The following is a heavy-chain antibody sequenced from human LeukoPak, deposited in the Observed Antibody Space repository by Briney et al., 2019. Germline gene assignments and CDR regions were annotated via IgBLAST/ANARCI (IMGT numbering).Heavy chain of an antibody. J-gene: IGHJ4*02. CDR2: IYYSGST. D-gene: IGHD3-22*01. CDR1: GGSISSYY. V-gene: IGHV4-59*08. Sequence: SETLSLTCTVSGGSISSYYWSWIRQPPGKGLEWIGYIYYSGSTNYNPSLKSRVTISVDTSKNQFSLQLNSVTAADTAVYYCVNYYDSSDYQQPNHFDYWGQGTLVTVSS. CDR3: VNYYDSSDYQQPNHFDY.